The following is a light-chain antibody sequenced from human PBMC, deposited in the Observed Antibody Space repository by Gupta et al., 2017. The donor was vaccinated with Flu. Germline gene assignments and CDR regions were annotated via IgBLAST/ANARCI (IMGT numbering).Light chain of an antibody. V-gene: IGLV2-11*01. CDR2: DVT. J-gene: IGLJ1*01. CDR3: SSHAGRVTWV. CDR1: SNDVGGSNR. Sequence: SAPTQPRSVSVSPGQSVTISCTGTSNDVGGSNRGSWYEQRPGKAPKLILYDVTERPAGVPDRFSGSKSGNTASLTIAGLKADDEADYYCSSHAGRVTWVFGTGTTVTVL.